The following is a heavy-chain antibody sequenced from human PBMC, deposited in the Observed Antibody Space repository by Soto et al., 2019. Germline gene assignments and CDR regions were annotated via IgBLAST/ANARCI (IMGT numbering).Heavy chain of an antibody. Sequence: GGSLRLSCAASGFTFSSYAMHWVRQAPGKGLEWVAVISYDGSNKYYADSVKGRFTISRDNSKNTLYLQMNSLRAEDTAVYYCARVKYYYDSSGYYGDAFDIWGQGTMVTVSS. CDR3: ARVKYYYDSSGYYGDAFDI. D-gene: IGHD3-22*01. CDR2: ISYDGSNK. J-gene: IGHJ3*02. CDR1: GFTFSSYA. V-gene: IGHV3-30-3*01.